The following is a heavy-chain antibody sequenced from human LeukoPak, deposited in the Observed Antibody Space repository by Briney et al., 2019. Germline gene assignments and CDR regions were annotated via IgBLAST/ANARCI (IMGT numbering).Heavy chain of an antibody. Sequence: GGSLRLSCTVSEFTFSSYEMNWVRQAPGKGLEWVSFIYSDNTHYSDSVKGRFTISRDNSKNTLYLQMNSLRAEDTAVYYCARRAGAYSHPYDYWGQGTLVTVSS. CDR2: IYSDNT. CDR3: ARRAGAYSHPYDY. J-gene: IGHJ4*02. CDR1: EFTFSSYE. D-gene: IGHD4/OR15-4a*01. V-gene: IGHV3-53*01.